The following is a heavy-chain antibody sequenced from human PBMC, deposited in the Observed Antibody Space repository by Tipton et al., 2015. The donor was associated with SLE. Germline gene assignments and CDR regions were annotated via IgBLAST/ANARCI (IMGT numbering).Heavy chain of an antibody. J-gene: IGHJ4*02. D-gene: IGHD3-16*01. CDR2: VNHLGTI. CDR3: ARMEGMITYGGIAGL. Sequence: PGLVKPSETLSLTCTVSGGSISSSTYYWGWVRQPPGKGLEWIGEVNHLGTIYYNASLKSRVTISLDTSKSHFSLKLTSVTAADTAVYFCARMEGMITYGGIAGLWGQGTVVTVST. CDR1: GGSISSSTYY. V-gene: IGHV4-39*02.